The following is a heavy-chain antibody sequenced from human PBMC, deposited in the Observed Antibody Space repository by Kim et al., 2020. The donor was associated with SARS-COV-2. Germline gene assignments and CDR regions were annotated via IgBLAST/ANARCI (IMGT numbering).Heavy chain of an antibody. CDR3: ARDGDGTHVDLDV. J-gene: IGHJ6*02. D-gene: IGHD1-7*01. Sequence: YAQKFQGRVTMTRDTSISTAYMELSRLRSDDTAVYYCARDGDGTHVDLDVWGQGTTVTVSS. V-gene: IGHV1-2*02.